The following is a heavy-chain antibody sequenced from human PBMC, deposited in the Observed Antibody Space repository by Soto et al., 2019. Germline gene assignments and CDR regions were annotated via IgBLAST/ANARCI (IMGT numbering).Heavy chain of an antibody. CDR3: AKDAIEYSSSSYYYYYYYMDV. J-gene: IGHJ6*03. CDR1: GCTFSSYA. D-gene: IGHD6-6*01. CDR2: ISGSGGST. V-gene: IGHV3-23*01. Sequence: GGSLRLSCAASGCTFSSYALSWVRQAPGKGLEWVSAISGSGGSTYYADSVKGRFTISRDNSKNTLYLQMNSLRAEDTAVYYCAKDAIEYSSSSYYYYYYYMDVWGKGT.